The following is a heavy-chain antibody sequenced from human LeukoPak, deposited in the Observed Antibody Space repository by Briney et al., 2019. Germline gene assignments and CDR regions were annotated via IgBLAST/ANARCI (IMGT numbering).Heavy chain of an antibody. D-gene: IGHD1-26*01. Sequence: GGSLRLSCVASGFTFSTFGMHWVRQVPGKGLEWVAVVSNDGSDEYYADSLKGRFTISRDNSMNTLYLQMNSLTPEDTAVYYCAKSQSYQIYYYTVDVWGQGTTVTVSS. CDR1: GFTFSTFG. CDR3: AKSQSYQIYYYTVDV. J-gene: IGHJ6*02. V-gene: IGHV3-30*18. CDR2: VSNDGSDE.